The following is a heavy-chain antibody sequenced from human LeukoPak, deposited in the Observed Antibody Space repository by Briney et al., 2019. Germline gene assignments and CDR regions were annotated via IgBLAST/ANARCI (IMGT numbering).Heavy chain of an antibody. CDR2: ISGNGDTT. V-gene: IGHV3-64*01. D-gene: IGHD2-2*01. Sequence: GGSLRLSCAASGFNFNIYAMFWVRQAPGTGLEYVSAISGNGDTTDYANSVKGRFTISRDNSKNTLYLQMGSLRAEDMGVYYCARGLGYCSRTSCYPDYWGQGTLVTVSS. CDR1: GFNFNIYA. J-gene: IGHJ4*02. CDR3: ARGLGYCSRTSCYPDY.